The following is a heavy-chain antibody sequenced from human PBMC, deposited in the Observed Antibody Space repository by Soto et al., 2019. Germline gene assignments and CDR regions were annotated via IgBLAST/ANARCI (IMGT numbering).Heavy chain of an antibody. CDR2: IYYSGST. CDR3: ARRDYYDSSGYMAHGYFDY. Sequence: QLQLQESGPGLVKTSETLSLTCTVSGGSISSSSYYWGWIRQPPGKGLEWIGSIYYSGSTYYNPSLRSRVTISVDTSKNQFSLKLSSVTAADTAVYYCARRDYYDSSGYMAHGYFDYWGQGTLVTVSS. D-gene: IGHD3-22*01. J-gene: IGHJ4*02. V-gene: IGHV4-39*01. CDR1: GGSISSSSYY.